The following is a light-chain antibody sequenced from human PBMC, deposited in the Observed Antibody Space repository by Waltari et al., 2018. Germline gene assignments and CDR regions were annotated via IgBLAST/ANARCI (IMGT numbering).Light chain of an antibody. Sequence: QSALTQPRSVSGSPGQSVTISCTGTRSDVRAYDYVSWYQQRPGKAPKPIIYDVTERPSGVPDRFSGSKSDNKASLTISGLQADDEADYYCCSYAGRYTNYVFGSGTKVTVL. CDR1: RSDVRAYDY. CDR2: DVT. J-gene: IGLJ1*01. V-gene: IGLV2-11*01. CDR3: CSYAGRYTNYV.